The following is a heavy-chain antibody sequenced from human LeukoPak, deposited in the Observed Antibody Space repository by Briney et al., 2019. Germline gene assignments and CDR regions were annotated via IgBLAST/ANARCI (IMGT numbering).Heavy chain of an antibody. CDR2: ISWDGGST. V-gene: IGHV3-53*03. J-gene: IGHJ4*02. CDR1: GFTVSSNY. D-gene: IGHD3-3*01. CDR3: ARVHFSGYYMVPFDY. Sequence: GGSLRLSCAASGFTVSSNYMSWVRQAPGKGLEWVSLISWDGGSTYYADSVKGRFTISRDNSKNSLYLQMNSLRAEDTAVYYCARVHFSGYYMVPFDYWGQGTLVTVSS.